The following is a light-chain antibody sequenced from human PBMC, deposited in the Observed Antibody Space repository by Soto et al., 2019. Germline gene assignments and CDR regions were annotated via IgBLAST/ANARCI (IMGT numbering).Light chain of an antibody. CDR2: DVS. CDR1: SSDVGGYNY. CDR3: SSYTSSSTPYV. Sequence: QSVLTQPASVSGSPGQSITISRTGTSSDVGGYNYVSWYQQHPGKAPKLMIYDVSNRPSGVSNRFSGSKSGNTASLTISGLQAEDEADYYCSSYTSSSTPYVFGPGTKVTVL. V-gene: IGLV2-14*01. J-gene: IGLJ1*01.